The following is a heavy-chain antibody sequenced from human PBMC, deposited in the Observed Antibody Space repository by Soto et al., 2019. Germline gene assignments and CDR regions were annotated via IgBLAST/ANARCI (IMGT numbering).Heavy chain of an antibody. J-gene: IGHJ6*02. Sequence: QVQLVQSGAEVKKPGSSVKVSCKASGGTFSSYAISWVRQAPGQGLEWMGGIIPIFGTANYAQKFQGRVTITADESTSTAYMERSSVRAEDTAVYYCARDLYVDTAMDYYYYYGMDVWGQGTTVTVSS. D-gene: IGHD5-18*01. CDR2: IIPIFGTA. CDR3: ARDLYVDTAMDYYYYYGMDV. CDR1: GGTFSSYA. V-gene: IGHV1-69*01.